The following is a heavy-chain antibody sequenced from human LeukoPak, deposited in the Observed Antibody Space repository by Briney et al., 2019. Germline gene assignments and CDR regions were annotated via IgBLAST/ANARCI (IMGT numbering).Heavy chain of an antibody. J-gene: IGHJ4*02. CDR1: GFTVSSNY. CDR3: AKDRAQQLVLDF. Sequence: GGSLRLSCAASGFTVSSNYMSWVRQAPGRGLEWVAVIYSGGRTNYADSVKGRFTISRDNSKNTLYLQMNSLRAEDTAVYYCAKDRAQQLVLDFWGQGTLVTVSS. D-gene: IGHD6-13*01. CDR2: IYSGGRT. V-gene: IGHV3-53*01.